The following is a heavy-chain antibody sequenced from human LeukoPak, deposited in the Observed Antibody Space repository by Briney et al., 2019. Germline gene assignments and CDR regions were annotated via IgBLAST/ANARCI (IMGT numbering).Heavy chain of an antibody. Sequence: GGSLRLSCVTSGFTLSTYWMSWVRQAPGRGLEWVANINQDGSEKYYVDPVKGRFTISRDNAKNSLDLQMNSLRAEDTAVYYCARVPTYYYGSGSYYSRAFGIWGQGTMVTVSS. J-gene: IGHJ3*02. CDR2: INQDGSEK. CDR3: ARVPTYYYGSGSYYSRAFGI. D-gene: IGHD3-10*01. CDR1: GFTLSTYW. V-gene: IGHV3-7*01.